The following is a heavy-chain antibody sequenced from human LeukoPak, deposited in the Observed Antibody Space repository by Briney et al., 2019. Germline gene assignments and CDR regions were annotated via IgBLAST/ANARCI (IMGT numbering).Heavy chain of an antibody. CDR2: FDPEDGET. J-gene: IGHJ4*02. D-gene: IGHD3-22*01. V-gene: IGHV1-24*01. Sequence: GASVKVSCKVSGYTLTELSMHWVRQAPGKGLEWMGGFDPEDGETIYAQKFQGRVTLTEDTSTDTAYMELSSLRSEDTAVYYCATGYYYDSSGDYGPSYWGQGTLVTVSS. CDR1: GYTLTELS. CDR3: ATGYYYDSSGDYGPSY.